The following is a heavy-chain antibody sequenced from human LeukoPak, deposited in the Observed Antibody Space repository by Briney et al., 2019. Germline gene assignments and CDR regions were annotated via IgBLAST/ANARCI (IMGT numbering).Heavy chain of an antibody. CDR3: ASSHGEYRQVFGY. CDR2: IWSDGSNK. J-gene: IGHJ4*02. V-gene: IGHV3-33*01. CDR1: GFTFSSYG. D-gene: IGHD4-17*01. Sequence: GRSLRLSCAASGFTFSSYGMHWVRQAPGKGLEWVAVIWSDGSNKDYSDSVKGRFTISRDNSKNTLYLQMNTLRVEDTAVYYCASSHGEYRQVFGYWGQGTLVTVSS.